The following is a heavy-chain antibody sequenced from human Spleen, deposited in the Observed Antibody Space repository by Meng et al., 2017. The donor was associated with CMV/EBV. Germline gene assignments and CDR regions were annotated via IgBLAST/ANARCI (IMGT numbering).Heavy chain of an antibody. V-gene: IGHV3-7*01. J-gene: IGHJ6*02. CDR3: ARDLGFFDFWDDYSTVYGMDV. CDR1: GFTFKNYW. D-gene: IGHD3-3*01. CDR2: IRQDGRER. Sequence: GESLKISCGASGFTFKNYWMTWVRQGPGMGLEWVATIRQDGRERHYVDSMKGRFTISRDNAQNSVSLQMNSLRVEDTAVYFCARDLGFFDFWDDYSTVYGMDVWGQGASVTVSS.